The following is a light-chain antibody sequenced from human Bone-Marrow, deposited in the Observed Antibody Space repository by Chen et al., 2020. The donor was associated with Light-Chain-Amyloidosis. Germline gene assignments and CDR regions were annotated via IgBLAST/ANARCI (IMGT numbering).Light chain of an antibody. CDR2: RDT. J-gene: IGLJ2*01. V-gene: IGLV3-25*03. CDR1: DLPTKY. Sequence: SYELTQPHSVSVSPGQTARITCSGDDLPTKYAYWYQQKPGQAPVLVIHRDTERPSGISERFSGSSSGTTATLTISGVQAEDEADYHCQSADSSGTYEVRFGGGTKLTVL. CDR3: QSADSSGTYEVR.